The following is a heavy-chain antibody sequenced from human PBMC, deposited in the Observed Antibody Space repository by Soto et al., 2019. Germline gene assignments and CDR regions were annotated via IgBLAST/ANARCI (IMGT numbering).Heavy chain of an antibody. CDR3: TRRAFLAV. D-gene: IGHD5-12*01. V-gene: IGHV3-30*03. CDR1: GFTFSSYG. Sequence: GGSLRLSCAASGFTFSSYGMHWVRQAPGKGLEWVAVISYDGSNKYYADSVKGRFTISRDNSKNTLYLQMNSLRAEDTAVYYSTRRAFLAVCGPGSSVPGSS. J-gene: IGHJ6*01. CDR2: ISYDGSNK.